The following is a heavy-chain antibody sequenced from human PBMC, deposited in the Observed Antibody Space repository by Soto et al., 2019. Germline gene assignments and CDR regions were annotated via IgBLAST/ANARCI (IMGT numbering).Heavy chain of an antibody. J-gene: IGHJ3*02. V-gene: IGHV4-59*08. CDR2: IYYSGST. CDR1: GGSISSYD. CDR3: ARHYDDRGEDAFDI. Sequence: SETLSLTCTVSGGSISSYDWSWIRQPPGKGLEWIGYIYYSGSTNYNPSLKSRVTISVDTSKNQFSLKLSSVTAADTAVYYCARHYDDRGEDAFDIWGQGTMVTVSS. D-gene: IGHD3-16*01.